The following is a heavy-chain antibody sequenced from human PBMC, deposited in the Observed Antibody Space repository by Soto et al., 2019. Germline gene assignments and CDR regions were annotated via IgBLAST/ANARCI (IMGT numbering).Heavy chain of an antibody. V-gene: IGHV3-53*01. J-gene: IGHJ4*02. CDR3: AITGAVYYSV. CDR1: GFTVSSNY. CDR2: IFSADNT. Sequence: GGSLRLSCAASGFTVSSNYLSWVRQAPGKGLEWVSVIFSADNTHYADSVKGRFTISRDNSKNTVFLQMNSLRAEDTAVYYCAITGAVYYSVWGQGTPVPVYS. D-gene: IGHD3-10*01.